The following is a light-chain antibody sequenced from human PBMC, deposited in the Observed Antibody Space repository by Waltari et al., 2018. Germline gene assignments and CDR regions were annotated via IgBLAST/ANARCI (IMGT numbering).Light chain of an antibody. V-gene: IGKV3-20*01. CDR2: DAS. CDR1: QSVGRS. Sequence: EIVLTQSPGTLSLSPGERATLSCRASQSVGRSLAWYQQKPGQAPRLLIYDASRRATGIPDRFSVSGSGTDFSLTISRLEPEDSAMYYCQKYVNLPATFGQGTKVEIK. J-gene: IGKJ1*01. CDR3: QKYVNLPAT.